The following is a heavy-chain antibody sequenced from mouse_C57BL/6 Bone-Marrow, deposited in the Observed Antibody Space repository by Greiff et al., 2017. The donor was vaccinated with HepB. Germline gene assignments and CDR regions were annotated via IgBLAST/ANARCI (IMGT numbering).Heavy chain of an antibody. CDR3: ARSYYYGSSSYWYFDV. Sequence: VHLVESGPGLVAPSQSLSITCTVSGFSLTSYAISWVRQPPGKGLEWLGVIWTGGGTNYNSALKSRLSISKDNSKSQVFLKMNSLQTDDTARYYCARSYYYGSSSYWYFDVWGTGTTVTVSS. J-gene: IGHJ1*03. CDR1: GFSLTSYA. CDR2: IWTGGGT. D-gene: IGHD1-1*01. V-gene: IGHV2-9-1*01.